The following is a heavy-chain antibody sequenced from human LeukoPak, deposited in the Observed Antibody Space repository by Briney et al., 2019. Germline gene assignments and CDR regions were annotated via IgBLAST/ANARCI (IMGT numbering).Heavy chain of an antibody. CDR3: ARAHVWGSYRSDFDY. Sequence: GGSLRLSCAASGFTFSSYSMNWVRQAPGKGLDWVSSISSSSSYIYYADSVKGRFTISRDNAKNSLYLQMNSLRAEDTAVYYCARAHVWGSYRSDFDYWGQGTLVTVSS. V-gene: IGHV3-21*01. CDR1: GFTFSSYS. D-gene: IGHD3-16*02. CDR2: ISSSSSYI. J-gene: IGHJ4*02.